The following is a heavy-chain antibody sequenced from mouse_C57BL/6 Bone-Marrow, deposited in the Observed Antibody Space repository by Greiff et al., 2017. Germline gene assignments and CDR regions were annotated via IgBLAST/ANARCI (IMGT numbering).Heavy chain of an antibody. CDR3: ARWGSNYVDWYLDV. J-gene: IGHJ1*03. CDR1: GYTFTSYG. CDR2: IYPRSGNT. D-gene: IGHD2-5*01. Sequence: VQLQQSGAELARPGASVKLSCKASGYTFTSYGISWVKQRTGQGLEWIGEIYPRSGNTYYNEKFKGKATLTADKSSSTAYMELRSLTSEDSAVYFCARWGSNYVDWYLDVWGTGTTVTGSS. V-gene: IGHV1-81*01.